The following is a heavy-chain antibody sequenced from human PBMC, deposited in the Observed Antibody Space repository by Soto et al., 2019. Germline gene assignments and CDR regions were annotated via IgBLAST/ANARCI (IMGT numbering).Heavy chain of an antibody. V-gene: IGHV1-3*01. D-gene: IGHD5-12*01. Sequence: QVQLVQSGAWVKKPGASVKVSCKASGYTFTSYAMHWVRQAPGQRLARMGWINAGNGNTKYSQKFQGRVTITRDTSASTAYMELSSLRSEDTAVYYCARVGGYSGYDYGGLDYWGQGTLVTVSS. J-gene: IGHJ4*02. CDR3: ARVGGYSGYDYGGLDY. CDR2: INAGNGNT. CDR1: GYTFTSYA.